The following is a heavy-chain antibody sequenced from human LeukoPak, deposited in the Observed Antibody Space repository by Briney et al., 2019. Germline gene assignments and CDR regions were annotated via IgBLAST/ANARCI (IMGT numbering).Heavy chain of an antibody. Sequence: AGGSLRLSGQPLGFTSSNIIYYWVRQAPGKGLEWVAFISHDGSDKYYADSVKGRFIISRDNSKNTLFLQMNSLRDDDTAVYSCARISSFYSFDYWGQGTLVTVSS. CDR3: ARISSFYSFDY. CDR1: GFTSSNII. CDR2: ISHDGSDK. J-gene: IGHJ4*02. V-gene: IGHV3-30*03.